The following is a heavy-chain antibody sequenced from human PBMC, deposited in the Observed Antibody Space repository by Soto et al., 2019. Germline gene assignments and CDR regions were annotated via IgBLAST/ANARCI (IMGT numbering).Heavy chain of an antibody. CDR2: IYYSGST. D-gene: IGHD2-21*01. V-gene: IGHV4-59*01. Sequence: SETLSLTGTASGGSISSYYWSWIRQPQGKGLEWIGYIYYSGSTNYNPSLKSRVTMSVDTSKNQFSLKLSSVTAADTAVYYCARVSGASLWGPQGYNWFYPWGQGTQVTVSS. J-gene: IGHJ5*02. CDR1: GGSISSYY. CDR3: ARVSGASLWGPQGYNWFYP.